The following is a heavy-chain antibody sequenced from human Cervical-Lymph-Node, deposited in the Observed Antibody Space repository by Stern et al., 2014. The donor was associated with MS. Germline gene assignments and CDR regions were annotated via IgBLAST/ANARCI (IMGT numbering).Heavy chain of an antibody. CDR1: GFRFGDYA. CDR3: ARGGLGYCGTDCYSGVDL. D-gene: IGHD2-21*02. V-gene: IGHV3-49*04. J-gene: IGHJ2*01. CDR2: IRGKAYGGTA. Sequence: EVQLVESGGGLVQPGRSLRLSCTTSGFRFGDYAMSWVRQAPGKGLEWVGFIRGKAYGGTAEKAASVKGRFTISRDDSKNIAFLQMNSLKTEDTAVYYCARGGLGYCGTDCYSGVDLWGRGTLVTVSS.